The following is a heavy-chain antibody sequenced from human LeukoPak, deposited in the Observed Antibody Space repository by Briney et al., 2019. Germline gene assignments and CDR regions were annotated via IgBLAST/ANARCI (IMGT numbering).Heavy chain of an antibody. V-gene: IGHV4-39*01. D-gene: IGHD2-2*01. CDR1: GGSISSSSYY. J-gene: IGHJ4*02. CDR2: IYYSGST. Sequence: SETLSLTCTVSGGSISSSSYYWGWIRQPPGKGLEWIGSIYYSGSTYYNPSLKSRVTISVDTSKNQFSLKLSSVTAAGTAVYYCAGGGVIVVFPDYWGQGTLVTVSS. CDR3: AGGGVIVVFPDY.